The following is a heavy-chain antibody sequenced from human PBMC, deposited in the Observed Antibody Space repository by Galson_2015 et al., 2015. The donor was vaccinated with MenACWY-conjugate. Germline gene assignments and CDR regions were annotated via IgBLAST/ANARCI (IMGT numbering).Heavy chain of an antibody. Sequence: SLRLSCAASGFTISSHWMHWVRQAPGKGLVWISRINSDESSSSYADSVKGRFTISRDNAKNTVYLQMDSLRAEDTAVYHCARDRGRPDAFDVWGQGTMVIVSS. CDR3: ARDRGRPDAFDV. J-gene: IGHJ3*01. V-gene: IGHV3-74*01. D-gene: IGHD2-15*01. CDR2: INSDESSS. CDR1: GFTISSHW.